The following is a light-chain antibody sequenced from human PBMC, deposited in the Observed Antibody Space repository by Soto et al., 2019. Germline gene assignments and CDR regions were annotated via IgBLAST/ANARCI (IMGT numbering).Light chain of an antibody. CDR3: QQYGSSGT. CDR2: GAA. CDR1: QSVSSSY. Sequence: EIVLTQSPGTLSLSPGERATLSCRASQSVSSSYLAWYRQKPGQAPRLLIYGAANRATGIPDRFSGSGAGTDFPLTIRRLAPEDFAVYYRQQYGSSGTFGQGTKVDIK. J-gene: IGKJ1*01. V-gene: IGKV3-20*01.